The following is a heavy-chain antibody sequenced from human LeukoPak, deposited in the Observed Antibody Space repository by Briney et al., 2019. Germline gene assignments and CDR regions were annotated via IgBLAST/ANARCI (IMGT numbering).Heavy chain of an antibody. V-gene: IGHV3-30*04. Sequence: GGSLRLSCAASGFTFSSYAMHWVRQAPGKGLEWVAVISYDGSNKYYADSVKGRFTISRDNSKNTLYLQMNSLRAEDTAVYYCATGRGRALYYYDSSGCLDYWGQGTLVTVSS. J-gene: IGHJ4*02. CDR3: ATGRGRALYYYDSSGCLDY. D-gene: IGHD3-22*01. CDR2: ISYDGSNK. CDR1: GFTFSSYA.